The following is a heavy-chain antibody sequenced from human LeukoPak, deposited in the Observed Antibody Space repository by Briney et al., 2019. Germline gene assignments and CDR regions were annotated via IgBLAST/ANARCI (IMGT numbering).Heavy chain of an antibody. V-gene: IGHV4-31*03. J-gene: IGHJ4*02. Sequence: SQTLSLTCTVSGGSISSGGYYWNWIRQHPGTGLEWIGYIYYSGSTYYNPSLKSRVTISVDTSKNQFSLKLSSVTAADTAVYYCASSGYSYRFDYWGQGTLVTVSS. CDR1: GGSISSGGYY. CDR2: IYYSGST. CDR3: ASSGYSYRFDY. D-gene: IGHD5-18*01.